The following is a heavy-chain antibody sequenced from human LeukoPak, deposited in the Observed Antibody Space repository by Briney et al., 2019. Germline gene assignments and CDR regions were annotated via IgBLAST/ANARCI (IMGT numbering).Heavy chain of an antibody. J-gene: IGHJ5*02. Sequence: GGSLKLSCAASGFTFSGSAIHWVRQSSGKGLEWVGQIDKKDKGYATATAYAASVKGRFTISRDDSINTAYLRMKSLKTEDTALYYCTRDSGTYNWSDPWGQGTLVTVSS. CDR3: TRDSGTYNWSDP. CDR2: IDKKDKGYATAT. CDR1: GFTFSGSA. V-gene: IGHV3-73*01. D-gene: IGHD1-26*01.